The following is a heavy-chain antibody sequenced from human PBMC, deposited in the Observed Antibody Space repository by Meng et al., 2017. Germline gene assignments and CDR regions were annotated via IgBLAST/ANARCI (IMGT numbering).Heavy chain of an antibody. V-gene: IGHV4-61*01. CDR1: GGSVSSGSYY. Sequence: VQLQASGPGLVGPSETLSLTCPVSGGSVSSGSYYWSWIRQPPGKGLEWIGYIYYSGSTNYNPSLKSRVTISVDTSKNQFSLKLSSVTAADTAVYYCARVKITGTTRSIDYWGQGTLVTVSS. D-gene: IGHD1-7*01. CDR2: IYYSGST. CDR3: ARVKITGTTRSIDY. J-gene: IGHJ4*02.